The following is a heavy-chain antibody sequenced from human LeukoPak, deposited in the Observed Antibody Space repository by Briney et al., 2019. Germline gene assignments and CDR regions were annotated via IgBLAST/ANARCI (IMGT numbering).Heavy chain of an antibody. CDR2: ISGSGGST. CDR3: AKTTTGYSSGRYPAWPIDY. CDR1: GFTFSSYA. D-gene: IGHD2-15*01. V-gene: IGHV3-23*01. J-gene: IGHJ4*02. Sequence: SGGSLRLSCAASGFTFSSYAMSWVRQAPGKGLEWVSAISGSGGSTYYADSVKGRFTISRDNSKNTVYLQMDSLRVEDTAIYYCAKTTTGYSSGRYPAWPIDYWGQGTLVTVSS.